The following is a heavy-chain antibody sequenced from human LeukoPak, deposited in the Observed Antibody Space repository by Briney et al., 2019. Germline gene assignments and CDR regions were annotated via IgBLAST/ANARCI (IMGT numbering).Heavy chain of an antibody. V-gene: IGHV3-7*01. J-gene: IGHJ6*03. CDR1: GFTFSSYW. Sequence: GGSLRLSCAASGFTFSSYWMSWVRQAPGKGLEWVANIKQDGSEKYYVDSVKGRFTISRDNAKNSLYLQMNSLRAEDTAVYYCARENGSGTFSMYYYYYYMDVWGKGTTVTISS. CDR3: ARENGSGTFSMYYYYYYMDV. D-gene: IGHD3-10*01. CDR2: IKQDGSEK.